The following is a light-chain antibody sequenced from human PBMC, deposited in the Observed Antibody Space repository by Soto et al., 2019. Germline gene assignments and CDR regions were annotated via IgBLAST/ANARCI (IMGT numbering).Light chain of an antibody. Sequence: EILLTQSPGTLSLYPGERATLSCRASQSVSSSYLAWYQQKPGQAPRLLIYGASSRATGIPDRFSGSGSGTDFTLTISRLEPEDFAVYYCHQYDSSPLTFGGGTKVEIK. J-gene: IGKJ4*01. V-gene: IGKV3-20*01. CDR1: QSVSSSY. CDR3: HQYDSSPLT. CDR2: GAS.